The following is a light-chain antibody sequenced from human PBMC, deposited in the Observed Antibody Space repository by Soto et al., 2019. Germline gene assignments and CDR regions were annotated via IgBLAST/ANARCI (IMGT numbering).Light chain of an antibody. J-gene: IGKJ1*01. V-gene: IGKV3-15*01. Sequence: ETVMTQSPATLSVSPGERVTLSCRASQSVSSKLAWYQQKAGQAPRLLIYGGSTRATGIPARFSGSGSGTEFTLTISSLQSEDFAVYYCQQYNSWPQTFGLGTKVEIK. CDR1: QSVSSK. CDR2: GGS. CDR3: QQYNSWPQT.